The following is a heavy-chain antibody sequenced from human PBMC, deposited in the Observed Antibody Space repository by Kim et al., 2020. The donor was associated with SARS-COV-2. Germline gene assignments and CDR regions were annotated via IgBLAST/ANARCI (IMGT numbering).Heavy chain of an antibody. J-gene: IGHJ4*01. Sequence: FSGYVMTGVRQAPGKGLEWVSAISGGGGATYDADSVKGRFTISRDNSKNTLYRQMNRLGGEDTAVYYCAKGDSSGYYPSWYFDYWGQGTLAT. CDR1: FSGYV. D-gene: IGHD3-22*01. CDR3: AKGDSSGYYPSWYFDY. CDR2: ISGGGGAT. V-gene: IGHV3-23*01.